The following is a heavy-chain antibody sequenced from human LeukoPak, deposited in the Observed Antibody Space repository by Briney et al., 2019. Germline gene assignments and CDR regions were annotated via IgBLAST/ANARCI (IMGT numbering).Heavy chain of an antibody. D-gene: IGHD1-26*01. J-gene: IGHJ4*02. CDR2: ISRSSRTI. Sequence: GGSLRLSCAASGFTFSSYSMNWVRQAPGKGLEWVSFISRSSRTIYYADSVKGRFTISRDSAKNSLCLQMNSLRDEDTAVYYCARDSGSYSCDYWGQGTLLTVSS. CDR3: ARDSGSYSCDY. V-gene: IGHV3-48*02. CDR1: GFTFSSYS.